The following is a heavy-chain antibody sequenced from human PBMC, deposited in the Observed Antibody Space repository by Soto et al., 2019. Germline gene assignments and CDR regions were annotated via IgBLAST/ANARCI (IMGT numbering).Heavy chain of an antibody. J-gene: IGHJ6*02. CDR3: ARMGQWRVPGDYYYGMDV. CDR1: GLTVSSNY. Sequence: GSLRLSCAASGLTVSSNYMNWVRQAPGKGLEWVSLIYTGGGTYYADSVKGRFTVSRDNSKNTLYLQMNSLRAEDTAVYYCARMGQWRVPGDYYYGMDVWGQGTSVTVSS. V-gene: IGHV3-53*01. CDR2: IYTGGGT. D-gene: IGHD6-19*01.